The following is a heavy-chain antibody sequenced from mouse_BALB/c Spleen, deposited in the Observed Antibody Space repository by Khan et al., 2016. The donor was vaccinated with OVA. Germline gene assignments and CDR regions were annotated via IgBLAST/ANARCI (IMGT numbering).Heavy chain of an antibody. V-gene: IGHV3-2*02. D-gene: IGHD2-4*01. CDR3: ARKDYYDYDPFPY. J-gene: IGHJ3*01. CDR2: IDYSGNT. Sequence: EVQLQESGPGLVKPSLSLSLTCTVTGYSITSENAWNWIRQFPGNKLEWMGYIDYSGNTRXNPSLKSRTSITRDTFKNQFFLQLNSVTAEDTATYYCARKDYYDYDPFPYWGQGTLVTVSA. CDR1: GYSITSENA.